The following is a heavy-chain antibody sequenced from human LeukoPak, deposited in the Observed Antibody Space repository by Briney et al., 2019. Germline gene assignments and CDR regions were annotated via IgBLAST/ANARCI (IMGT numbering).Heavy chain of an antibody. V-gene: IGHV3-21*01. Sequence: PGGSLRLSCAASGFTFSSYSMNWVRQAPGKGLEWVSSISSSSSYIYYADSVKGRFTISRDNAKNSLYLQMNSLRAEDTAVYYCARDPVGYCSGGSCYFDYWGQGTLVTVSS. CDR2: ISSSSSYI. J-gene: IGHJ4*02. D-gene: IGHD2-15*01. CDR1: GFTFSSYS. CDR3: ARDPVGYCSGGSCYFDY.